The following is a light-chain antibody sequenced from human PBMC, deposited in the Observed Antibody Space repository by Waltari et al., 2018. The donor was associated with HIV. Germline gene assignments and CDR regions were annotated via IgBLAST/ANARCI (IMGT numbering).Light chain of an antibody. CDR1: QTVSGNY. CDR3: QQYGSSPT. CDR2: GTS. J-gene: IGKJ3*01. V-gene: IGKV3-20*01. Sequence: EIVLTQSPGTLSLSPGERATLSCRASQTVSGNYLAWYQQRPGQSPRLLIYGTSTRAIGIPDRFSCSESGTDFTLTINRLEPEDFAMYYCQQYGSSPTFGPGTKVDIK.